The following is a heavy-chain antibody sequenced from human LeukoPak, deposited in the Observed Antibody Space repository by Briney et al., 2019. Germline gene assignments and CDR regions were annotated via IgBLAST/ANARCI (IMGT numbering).Heavy chain of an antibody. J-gene: IGHJ4*02. CDR1: GFTFSSYG. CDR3: AKIIVVVPAATDFFDY. Sequence: PGGSLRLSCAASGFTFSSYGMHWVRQAPGKGLEWVAFIRYDGSNKYYADSVKGRFTISRDNSKNTLQLQMNSLRAEDTAVYYCAKIIVVVPAATDFFDYWGEGALVTVSS. V-gene: IGHV3-30*02. CDR2: IRYDGSNK. D-gene: IGHD2-2*01.